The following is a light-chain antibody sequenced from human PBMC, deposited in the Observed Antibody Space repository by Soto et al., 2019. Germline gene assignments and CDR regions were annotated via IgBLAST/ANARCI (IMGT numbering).Light chain of an antibody. J-gene: IGLJ1*01. V-gene: IGLV2-14*01. CDR2: EVS. Sequence: SVLTQPASVSGSPGQSITTSCTGTSSDVGGYNYVSWYQQHPGKAPKLMIYEVSNRPSGVSNRFSGSKSGNTASLTISGLQAEDEADYYCSSYTSSTLYVFGTGTKVTVL. CDR3: SSYTSSTLYV. CDR1: SSDVGGYNY.